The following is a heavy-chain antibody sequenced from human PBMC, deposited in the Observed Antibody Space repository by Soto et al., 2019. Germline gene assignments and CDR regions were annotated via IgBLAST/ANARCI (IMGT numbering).Heavy chain of an antibody. CDR2: IIPIFGTA. CDR1: GGTFSSYA. Sequence: GQLVQSGAEVKKPGSSVKVSCKASGGTFSSYAISWVRQAPGQGLEWMGGIIPIFGTANYAQKFQGRVTITADKSTSTAYMELSSLRSEDTAVYYCASELLRGAAAGTNFDYWGQGTLVTVSS. CDR3: ASELLRGAAAGTNFDY. V-gene: IGHV1-69*06. J-gene: IGHJ4*02. D-gene: IGHD6-13*01.